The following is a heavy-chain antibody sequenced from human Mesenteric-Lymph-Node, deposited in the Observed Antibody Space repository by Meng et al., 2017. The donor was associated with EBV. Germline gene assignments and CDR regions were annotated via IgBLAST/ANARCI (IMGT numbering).Heavy chain of an antibody. D-gene: IGHD3-10*01. J-gene: IGHJ4*02. CDR1: GGSFTDHY. V-gene: IGHV4-34*01. CDR3: ARSSYGSGSYSPFDF. Sequence: QVTLQRWGAGLLKPSETLSLTCTVYGGSFTDHYWTWIRQPPGKGLEWIAEINHSGGTNYNLSLKNRVTISIDLSKNHFSLKVSSVTAADTAVYYCARSSYGSGSYSPFDFWGEGNLVTVSS. CDR2: INHSGGT.